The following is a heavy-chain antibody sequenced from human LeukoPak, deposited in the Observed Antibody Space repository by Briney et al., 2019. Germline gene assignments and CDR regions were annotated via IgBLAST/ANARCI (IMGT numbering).Heavy chain of an antibody. CDR3: ARDRGWYSDY. Sequence: GGSLRLSCAASGFTFSSFGMHWVRQAPGKGLEWVAVIWFDASKKHYAASVQGRFTISRDNSKNTLYLQMDSLGAEDTAIYHCARDRGWYSDYWGQGTLVTVSS. J-gene: IGHJ4*02. D-gene: IGHD6-19*01. CDR1: GFTFSSFG. CDR2: IWFDASKK. V-gene: IGHV3-33*01.